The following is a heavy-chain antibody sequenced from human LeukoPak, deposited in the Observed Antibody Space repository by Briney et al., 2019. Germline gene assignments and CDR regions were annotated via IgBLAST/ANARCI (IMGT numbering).Heavy chain of an antibody. CDR1: GGSSSSYY. CDR3: ARDHGDFVQHD. D-gene: IGHD4-17*01. J-gene: IGHJ4*02. Sequence: SETLSLTCTVSGGSSSSYYWSWIRQPPGKGLEWIGYIYYSGSTNYNPSLKSRVTISVDTSRNQFSLKLSSVTAADTAMYYCARDHGDFVQHDWGQGTLVTVSS. CDR2: IYYSGST. V-gene: IGHV4-59*01.